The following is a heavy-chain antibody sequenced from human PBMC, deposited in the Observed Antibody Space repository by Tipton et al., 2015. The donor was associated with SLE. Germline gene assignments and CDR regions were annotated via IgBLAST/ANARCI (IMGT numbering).Heavy chain of an antibody. J-gene: IGHJ5*02. CDR3: ARGFDSLDP. V-gene: IGHV4-59*01. D-gene: IGHD3-9*01. CDR1: GGSISSYY. Sequence: TLSLTCTVSGGSISSYYWSWIRQPPGKGLEWIGYIYYSGSTNFNPSLKSRVTISVDTSKDQFSLKLSSVTAADTAVYYCARGFDSLDPWGQGTLVTVSP. CDR2: IYYSGST.